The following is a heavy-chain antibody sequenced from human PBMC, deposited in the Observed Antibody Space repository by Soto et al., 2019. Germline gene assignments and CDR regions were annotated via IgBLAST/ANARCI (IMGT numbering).Heavy chain of an antibody. V-gene: IGHV4-34*01. CDR1: CGSFSGYY. Sequence: SETLSLTCAVYCGSFSGYYWSWIRQPPGKGLEWIGEINHSGSTNYNPSLKSRVTISVDTSKNQFSLKLSSVTAADTAVYYCARGNKGRSTADYWGQGTLVTVSS. CDR2: INHSGST. J-gene: IGHJ4*02. CDR3: ARGNKGRSTADY.